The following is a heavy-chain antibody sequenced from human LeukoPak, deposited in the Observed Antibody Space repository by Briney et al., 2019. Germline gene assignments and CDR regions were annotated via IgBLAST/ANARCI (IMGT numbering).Heavy chain of an antibody. D-gene: IGHD3-22*01. J-gene: IGHJ4*02. Sequence: GGSLRLSCAVSGLTLSNYGMSWVRQAPGKGLEWVAGISDSGGRTNYADSVKGRFTISRDNTTNTLYPQMNSLRAEDTAVYFCAKRGVVIRVILVGFHKEAYYFDSWRQGALVTVSS. CDR1: GLTLSNYG. CDR2: ISDSGGRT. CDR3: AKRGVVIRVILVGFHKEAYYFDS. V-gene: IGHV3-23*01.